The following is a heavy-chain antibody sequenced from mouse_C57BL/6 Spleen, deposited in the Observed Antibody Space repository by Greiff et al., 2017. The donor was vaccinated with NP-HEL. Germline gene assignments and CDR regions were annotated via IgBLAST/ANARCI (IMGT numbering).Heavy chain of an antibody. CDR2: IYPGDGDT. D-gene: IGHD2-5*01. CDR1: GYAFSSYW. Sequence: VQLQQSGASVKISCKASGYAFSSYWMNWVKQRPGKGLEWIGQIYPGDGDTNYNGKFKGKATLTADKSSSTAYMQLSSLTSEDSAVYFCARDYSNPYYAMDYWGQGTSVTVSS. J-gene: IGHJ4*01. V-gene: IGHV1-80*01. CDR3: ARDYSNPYYAMDY.